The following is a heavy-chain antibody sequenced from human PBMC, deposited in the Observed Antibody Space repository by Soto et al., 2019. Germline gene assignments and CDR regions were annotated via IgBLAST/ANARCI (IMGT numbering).Heavy chain of an antibody. CDR1: GGTFSSYA. Sequence: QVQLVQSGAEVKKPGSSVKVSCKASGGTFSSYAISWVRQAPGQGLEWMGGIIPISDTTNYAQKFQGRVTITADEFTSTAYVVLSSLKSEDTAVYYCARSQGSSTSLEIYYYYYYGMDVWGQGTTVTVSS. J-gene: IGHJ6*02. D-gene: IGHD2-2*01. CDR2: IIPISDTT. V-gene: IGHV1-69*01. CDR3: ARSQGSSTSLEIYYYYYYGMDV.